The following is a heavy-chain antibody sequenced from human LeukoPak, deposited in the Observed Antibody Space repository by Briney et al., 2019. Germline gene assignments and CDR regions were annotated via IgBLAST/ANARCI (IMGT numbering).Heavy chain of an antibody. V-gene: IGHV1-2*02. Sequence: ASVKVSCKASGYTFTGYYMHWVRQSPGQGLEWMGWINPNSGGTNYAQKFQGRVTMTRDTSISTAYMELSRLRSDDTAVYYCARGRRFGELCPNYWGQGTLVTVSS. CDR1: GYTFTGYY. CDR2: INPNSGGT. D-gene: IGHD3-10*01. CDR3: ARGRRFGELCPNY. J-gene: IGHJ4*02.